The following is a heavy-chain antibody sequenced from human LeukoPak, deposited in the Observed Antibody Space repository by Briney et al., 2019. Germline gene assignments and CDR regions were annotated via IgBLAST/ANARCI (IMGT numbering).Heavy chain of an antibody. D-gene: IGHD2-15*01. CDR2: ISGSGGST. J-gene: IGHJ3*02. CDR1: GFTFSSYA. V-gene: IGHV3-23*01. Sequence: GGSLRLSCAASGFTFSSYAMSWVRQAPGKGLEWVSAISGSGGSTYYADSVKGRFTISRDNSKNTLYLQMNSLRAEDTAVYYCAKAAKGYCSGGSCYPPFAFDIWGQGTMVTVSS. CDR3: AKAAKGYCSGGSCYPPFAFDI.